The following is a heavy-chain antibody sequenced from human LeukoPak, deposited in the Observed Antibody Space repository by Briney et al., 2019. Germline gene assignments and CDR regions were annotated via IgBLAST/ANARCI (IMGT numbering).Heavy chain of an antibody. CDR2: IKQDGSEK. D-gene: IGHD2-2*01. Sequence: ETLSLTCTVSGVSISSSNSYWGWVRQAPGKGLEWVANIKQDGSEKYYVDSVKGRFTISRDNAKNSLYLQMNSLRAEDTAVYYCARDNYYAVDYWGQGTLVTVSS. CDR1: GVSISSSNSY. J-gene: IGHJ4*02. V-gene: IGHV3-7*01. CDR3: ARDNYYAVDY.